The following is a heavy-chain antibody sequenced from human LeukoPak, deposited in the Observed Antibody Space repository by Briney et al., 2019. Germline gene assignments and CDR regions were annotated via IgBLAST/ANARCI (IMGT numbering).Heavy chain of an antibody. CDR2: IQQDGSEK. CDR1: GFTFSNYW. Sequence: GGSLRLSCAASGFTFSNYWMSWVRQAPGKGLEWVAHIQQDGSEKNYVGSVKGRFTISRDNAKNSLLLQMDGLRAEDSAVYYCARDKMTGDSNFDFWGQGALVTVSS. J-gene: IGHJ4*02. CDR3: ARDKMTGDSNFDF. V-gene: IGHV3-7*01. D-gene: IGHD7-27*01.